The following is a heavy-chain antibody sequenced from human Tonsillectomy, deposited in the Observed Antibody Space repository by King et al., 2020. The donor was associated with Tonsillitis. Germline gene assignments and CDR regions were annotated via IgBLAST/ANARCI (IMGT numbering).Heavy chain of an antibody. J-gene: IGHJ4*02. CDR1: GFSLDTRGVS. D-gene: IGHD2-21*02. CDR3: ARGGVTPLGD. CDR2: IDWNDDK. V-gene: IGHV2-70*01. Sequence: VTLQESGPALLKPTQTLTLTCSFSGFSLDTRGVSVSWIRQPPGKALEWLAFIDWNDDKYYSTSLNTRLIISKDISKNQVVLTMTNMDPVDTATYFCARGGVTPLGDWGQGTLVTVSS.